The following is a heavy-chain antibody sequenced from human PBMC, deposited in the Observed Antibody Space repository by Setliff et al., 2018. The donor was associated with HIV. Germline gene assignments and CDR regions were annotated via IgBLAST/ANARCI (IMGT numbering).Heavy chain of an antibody. CDR1: GHTFTNVD. V-gene: IGHV1-8*01. D-gene: IGHD3-10*01. CDR2: MNPNTGVS. Sequence: ASVKVSCKASGHTFTNVDIHWLRRATGQGLEWMGWMNPNTGVSGYALKFQARVTMTRDTSISPAYMELSSLTSGDTAVYYCARGKGVGGVVITGGLDVWGKGTTVTVSS. J-gene: IGHJ6*04. CDR3: ARGKGVGGVVITGGLDV.